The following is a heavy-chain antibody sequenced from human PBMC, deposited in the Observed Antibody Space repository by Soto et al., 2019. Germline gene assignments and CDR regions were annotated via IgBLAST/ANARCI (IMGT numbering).Heavy chain of an antibody. D-gene: IGHD3-22*01. Sequence: PGESLKISCKGSGYSFTSYWIGWVGQVPGKGLEWMGIIYPGDSDTRYSPSFQGQVTISADKSISTAYLQWSSLKASDTAMYYCARADSGYYYTSAFDIWGQGTMVTVSS. V-gene: IGHV5-51*01. CDR3: ARADSGYYYTSAFDI. CDR2: IYPGDSDT. J-gene: IGHJ3*02. CDR1: GYSFTSYW.